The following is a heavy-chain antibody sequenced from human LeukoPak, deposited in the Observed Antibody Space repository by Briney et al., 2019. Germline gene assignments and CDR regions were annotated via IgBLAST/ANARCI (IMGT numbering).Heavy chain of an antibody. V-gene: IGHV4-59*01. Sequence: SETLSLTCTVSGGSISSYFWSWIRQPPGKGLEWIGYIYYSGSTNYNPSLKSRVTISVDTSKNQFSLKLSSVTAADTAVYYCARGYGDYDYWGQGTLVTVSS. CDR3: ARGYGDYDY. J-gene: IGHJ4*02. CDR1: GGSISSYF. CDR2: IYYSGST. D-gene: IGHD4-17*01.